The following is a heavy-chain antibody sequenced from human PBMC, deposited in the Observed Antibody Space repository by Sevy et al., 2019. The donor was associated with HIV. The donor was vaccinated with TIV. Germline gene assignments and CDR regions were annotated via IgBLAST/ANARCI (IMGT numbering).Heavy chain of an antibody. V-gene: IGHV3-7*01. Sequence: GGSLRLSCAASGFTFSKYWMSWVRQAPGKGLEWVANIKPDGSDKYYVGSLKGRFTIYRDNAKNSLYLEMNNLGAEDTAVYYCARVIDYAELGNWFDPWGQRTLVTVSS. J-gene: IGHJ5*02. CDR3: ARVIDYAELGNWFDP. D-gene: IGHD4-17*01. CDR2: IKPDGSDK. CDR1: GFTFSKYW.